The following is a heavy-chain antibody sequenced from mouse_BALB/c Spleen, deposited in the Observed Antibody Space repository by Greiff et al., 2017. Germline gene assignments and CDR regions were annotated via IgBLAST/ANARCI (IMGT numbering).Heavy chain of an antibody. CDR1: GYSITSDYA. J-gene: IGHJ2*01. CDR3: ATLLRSYFDY. D-gene: IGHD1-1*01. V-gene: IGHV3-2*02. CDR2: ISYSGST. Sequence: EVKLVESGPGLVKPSQSLSLTCTVTGYSITSDYAWNWIRQFPGNKLEWMGYISYSGSTSYNPSLKSRISITRDTSKNQFFLQLNSVTTEDTATYYCATLLRSYFDYWGQGTTLTVSS.